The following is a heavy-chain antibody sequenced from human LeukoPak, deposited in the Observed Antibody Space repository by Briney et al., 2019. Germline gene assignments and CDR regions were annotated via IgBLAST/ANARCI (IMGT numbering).Heavy chain of an antibody. CDR2: ISSNGGST. Sequence: GGSLRLSCAASGFTFSSYAMHWVRQAPGKGLEYVSAISSNGGSTYYANSVKGRFTISRDNSKNTLYLQMGSLRAEDMAVYYCARDPKQWLADAFDIWGQGTMVTVSS. J-gene: IGHJ3*02. CDR1: GFTFSSYA. D-gene: IGHD6-19*01. CDR3: ARDPKQWLADAFDI. V-gene: IGHV3-64*01.